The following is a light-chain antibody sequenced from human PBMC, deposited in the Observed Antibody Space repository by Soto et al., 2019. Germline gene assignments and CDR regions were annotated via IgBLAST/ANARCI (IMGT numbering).Light chain of an antibody. V-gene: IGKV1-5*03. J-gene: IGKJ4*01. CDR1: QSISTW. CDR3: QQYDAYPLT. CDR2: KAS. Sequence: DIQMTQSPSTLSASVGDRVTISCRASQSISTWLAWYQQKPGKAPKLLIHKASTLESGVPSRFSGGGSGTDFTLTIHSLQPDDFATYYCQQYDAYPLTFGGGPKVDIK.